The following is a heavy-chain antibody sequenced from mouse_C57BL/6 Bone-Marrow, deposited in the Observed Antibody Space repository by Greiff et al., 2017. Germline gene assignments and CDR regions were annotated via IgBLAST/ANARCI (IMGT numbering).Heavy chain of an antibody. Sequence: EVKLMESGGGLVQPGGSLKLSCAASGFPFSDYGMAWVRQAPRKGPEWVAFISNLAYSIYYADTVTGRFTIARANAKNTLYLEMSSLRSEDTAMYYCARLGYYGSSYGYFDVWGTGTTVTVSS. CDR3: ARLGYYGSSYGYFDV. J-gene: IGHJ1*03. V-gene: IGHV5-15*01. D-gene: IGHD1-1*01. CDR2: ISNLAYSI. CDR1: GFPFSDYG.